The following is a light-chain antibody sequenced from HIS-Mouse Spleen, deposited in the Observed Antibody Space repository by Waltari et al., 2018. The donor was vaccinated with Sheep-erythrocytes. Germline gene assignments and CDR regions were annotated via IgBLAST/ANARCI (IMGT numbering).Light chain of an antibody. CDR1: SSDVGGYNY. CDR2: DVR. CDR3: CSYAGSYNHV. J-gene: IGLJ1*01. V-gene: IGLV2-11*01. Sequence: QSALTQPRSVSGSPGQSVPIPCTGTSSDVGGYNYVSWYQQHPGKAPKLMIYDVRKRPSGVPDRFSGSKSGNTASLTISGLQAEDEADYYCCSYAGSYNHVFATGTKVTVL.